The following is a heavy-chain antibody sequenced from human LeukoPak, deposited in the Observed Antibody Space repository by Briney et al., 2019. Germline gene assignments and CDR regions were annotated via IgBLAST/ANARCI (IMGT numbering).Heavy chain of an antibody. V-gene: IGHV4-61*02. CDR1: GGSISSGSYY. Sequence: SETLSLTCTVSGGSISSGSYYWSWIRQPAGKELEWIGRIYTSGSTNYNPSLKSRVTISVDTSKNQFSLKLSSVTAADTAVYYCARSWGYFDYWGQGTLVTVSS. J-gene: IGHJ4*02. CDR3: ARSWGYFDY. D-gene: IGHD3-16*01. CDR2: IYTSGST.